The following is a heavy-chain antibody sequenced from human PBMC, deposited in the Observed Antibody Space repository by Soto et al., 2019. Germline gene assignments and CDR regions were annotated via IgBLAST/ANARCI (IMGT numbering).Heavy chain of an antibody. CDR3: ARDGDYGEADRGGYYYGMDV. D-gene: IGHD4-17*01. CDR1: GGTFSSYA. CDR2: IIPIFGTA. V-gene: IGHV1-69*06. Sequence: QVQLVQSGAEVKKPGSSVKVSCKASGGTFSSYAISWVRQAPGQGLEWMGGIIPIFGTANYAQKFQGRVTITADKSTSTADMELSSLGSEDTAVYYCARDGDYGEADRGGYYYGMDVWGQGPTVTVSS. J-gene: IGHJ6*02.